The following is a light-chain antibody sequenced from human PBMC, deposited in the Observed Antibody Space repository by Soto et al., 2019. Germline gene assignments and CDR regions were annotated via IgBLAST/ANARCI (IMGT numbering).Light chain of an antibody. CDR2: GAS. V-gene: IGKV1-39*01. Sequence: DIQMTQSPSSLSAYVGDRVTITCRASHSISDYLNWYQHKPGKAPKLLISGASTLESGVPARFSGSGSGTDFTLTISSLQPEDFATYYCQQSSSALYTFGQGTKLEIK. J-gene: IGKJ2*01. CDR3: QQSSSALYT. CDR1: HSISDY.